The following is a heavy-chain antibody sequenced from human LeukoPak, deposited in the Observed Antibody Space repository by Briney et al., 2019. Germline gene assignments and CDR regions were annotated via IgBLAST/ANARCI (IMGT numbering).Heavy chain of an antibody. CDR2: INPNSGGT. CDR1: GYTFTGYY. CDR3: ARDFEVQWELLLFDY. J-gene: IGHJ4*02. V-gene: IGHV1-2*02. Sequence: GASVKVSCKASGYTFTGYYMHWVRQAPGQGLEWMGWINPNSGGTNYAQKFQGRVTMTRDTSISTAYMELSRLRSDDTAVYYCARDFEVQWELLLFDYWGQGTLVTVSS. D-gene: IGHD1-26*01.